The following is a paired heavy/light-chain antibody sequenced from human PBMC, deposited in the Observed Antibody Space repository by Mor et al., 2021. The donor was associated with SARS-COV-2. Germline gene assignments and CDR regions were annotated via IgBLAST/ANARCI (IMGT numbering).Light chain of an antibody. V-gene: IGLV1-44*01. CDR3: ATWDDGLDGPLYV. Sequence: QSVLTQPPSASGAPGQRVPISCSGSSSNIGSNYVNWFQQLPGSAPKLLIYANDQRPSGVPDRFSGSKSGTSASLAISGLQSEDEADYYCATWDDGLDGPLYVFGSGTKVTVL. CDR2: AND. CDR1: SSNIGSNY. J-gene: IGLJ1*01.
Heavy chain of an antibody. D-gene: IGHD3-9*01. CDR2: VSYDGVQT. Sequence: QVQLVESGGGVVPPGKSLRLSCAASGFTFSHYAMHWVRQAPGKGLEWVALVSYDGVQTYSADSLKGRFTVSRDNSKKTLYLQMNGLRAEDTAMYYCATGPKEARDEFLTYHPTDYYFDSWGQGTLVTVSS. V-gene: IGHV3-30*03. CDR3: ATGPKEARDEFLTYHPTDYYFDS. J-gene: IGHJ4*02. CDR1: GFTFSHYA.